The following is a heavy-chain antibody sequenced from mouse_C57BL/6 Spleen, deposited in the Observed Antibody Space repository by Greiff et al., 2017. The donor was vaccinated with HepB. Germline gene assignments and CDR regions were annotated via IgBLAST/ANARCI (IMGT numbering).Heavy chain of an antibody. CDR3: ARYYYGREYYFDY. J-gene: IGHJ2*01. CDR2: IRNKANGYTT. CDR1: GFTFTDYY. Sequence: EVQRVESGGGLVQPGGSLSLSCAASGFTFTDYYMSWVRQPPGKALEWLGFIRNKANGYTTEYSASVKGRFTISRDNSQSILYLQMNALRAEDSATYYCARYYYGREYYFDYWGQGTTLTVSS. V-gene: IGHV7-3*01. D-gene: IGHD1-1*01.